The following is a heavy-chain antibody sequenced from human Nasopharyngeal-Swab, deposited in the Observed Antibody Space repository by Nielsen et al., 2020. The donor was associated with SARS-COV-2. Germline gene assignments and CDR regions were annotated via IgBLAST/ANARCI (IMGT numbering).Heavy chain of an antibody. CDR3: ARGRSSGWFHYYFDY. V-gene: IGHV4-34*01. Sequence: SETLSLTYAVYGGSFSGYYWSWIRQPPGKGLEWIGEINHSGSTNYNPSLKSRVTISVDTSKNRFSLKLISVTAADTAMYYCARGRSSGWFHYYFDYWGQGTLVTVSS. D-gene: IGHD6-13*01. CDR1: GGSFSGYY. J-gene: IGHJ4*02. CDR2: INHSGST.